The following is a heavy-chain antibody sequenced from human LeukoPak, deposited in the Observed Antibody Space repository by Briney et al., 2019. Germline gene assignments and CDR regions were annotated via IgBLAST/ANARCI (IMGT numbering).Heavy chain of an antibody. CDR2: VHSSGSP. V-gene: IGHV4-59*02. CDR3: ARVGDSSSYYYFFDY. Sequence: TESLSLACSVPAGSVSEHHWRSIPQPPGRGVGWIWYVHSSGSPRSKPSLKGRTTILVARSQNQFPLKLTSVTAAGSAVYYCARVGDSSSYYYFFDYWGQGTLFTASS. CDR1: AGSVSEHH. D-gene: IGHD3-22*01. J-gene: IGHJ4*02.